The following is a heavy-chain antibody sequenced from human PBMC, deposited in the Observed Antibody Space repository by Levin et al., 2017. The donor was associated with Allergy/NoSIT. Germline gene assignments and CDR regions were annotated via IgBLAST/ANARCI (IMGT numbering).Heavy chain of an antibody. CDR2: ISYDGSNK. CDR3: ARQYTGYPPRPFDI. Sequence: PGESLKISCAASGFTFSSYAMHWVRQAPGKGLEWVAIISYDGSNKFYADSVKGRFTISRDNSKNTLYLQTNSLRAEDTAVFYCARQYTGYPPRPFDIWGQGTMVTVSS. J-gene: IGHJ3*02. V-gene: IGHV3-30-3*01. D-gene: IGHD5-12*01. CDR1: GFTFSSYA.